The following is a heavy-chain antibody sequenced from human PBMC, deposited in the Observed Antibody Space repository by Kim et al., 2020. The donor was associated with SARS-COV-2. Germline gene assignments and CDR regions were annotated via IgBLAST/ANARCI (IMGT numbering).Heavy chain of an antibody. CDR3: ARGIWSGHKGPFDI. D-gene: IGHD3-3*01. V-gene: IGHV3-21*01. J-gene: IGHJ3*02. Sequence: GGSLRLSCAASGFTFSSYSMNWVRQAPGKGLEWVSSISSSSSYIYYADSVKGRFTISRDNAKNSLYLQMNSLRAEDTAVYYCARGIWSGHKGPFDIWGQGTMVTVSS. CDR1: GFTFSSYS. CDR2: ISSSSSYI.